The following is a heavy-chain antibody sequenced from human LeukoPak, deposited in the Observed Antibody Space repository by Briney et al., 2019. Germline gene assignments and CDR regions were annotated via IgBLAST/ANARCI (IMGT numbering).Heavy chain of an antibody. V-gene: IGHV3-23*01. D-gene: IGHD2-8*02. CDR3: ATYRQVLLPFES. J-gene: IGHJ4*02. CDR1: GFTFSTFA. Sequence: PGGSLRLPCAASGFTFSTFAMIWVRQPPGKGLEWVSSIFPSGGEIHYADSVRGRFTTSRDNSKSTLSLQMNSLRAEDTAIYYCATYRQVLLPFESWGQGTLVTVSS. CDR2: IFPSGGEI.